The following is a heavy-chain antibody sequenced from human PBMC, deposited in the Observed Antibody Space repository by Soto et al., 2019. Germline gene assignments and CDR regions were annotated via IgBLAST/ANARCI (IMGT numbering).Heavy chain of an antibody. V-gene: IGHV3-20*01. J-gene: IGHJ6*03. CDR2: INWNGGST. D-gene: IGHD1-1*01. CDR1: GFNFDDYG. CDR3: ARVVQLERLYYYYYYMDV. Sequence: AGGSLRLSCAASGFNFDDYGMSWVRQAPGKGLEWVSNINWNGGSTGYADSVKGRFTISRDNAKNSLYLEMNSLRAEDTALYHRARVVQLERLYYYYYYMDVWGKGTTVTVSS.